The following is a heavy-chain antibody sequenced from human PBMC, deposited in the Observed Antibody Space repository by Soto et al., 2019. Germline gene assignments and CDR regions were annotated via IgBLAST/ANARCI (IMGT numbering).Heavy chain of an antibody. CDR2: IYYSGGT. J-gene: IGHJ4*02. V-gene: IGHV4-59*01. CDR1: GGSISSYY. Sequence: QVQLQESGPGLVKPSETLALTCTVSGGSISSYYWSWIRQPPGKGLEWIGYIYYSGGTKYNPSLMSRVTISVDTAKNQVSLKLGSGTAADTAVYYCARDLSGHCSGGSCYYFDYWGQGTLVTVSS. CDR3: ARDLSGHCSGGSCYYFDY. D-gene: IGHD2-15*01.